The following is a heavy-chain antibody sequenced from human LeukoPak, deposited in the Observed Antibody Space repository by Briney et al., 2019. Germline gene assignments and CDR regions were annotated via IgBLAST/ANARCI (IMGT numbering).Heavy chain of an antibody. Sequence: GESLQISCEGSGYRFTSYWIGWVRPLSGEGLEWMGIIYPGDSDTRYSPFFQGQVTISADKSMSTAYLQCSCLMASDTAMYYCAREKIVAGTYYSDYWLQGTVVTVS. CDR3: AREKIVAGTYYSDY. CDR1: GYRFTSYW. J-gene: IGHJ4*02. D-gene: IGHD6-19*01. V-gene: IGHV5-51*01. CDR2: IYPGDSDT.